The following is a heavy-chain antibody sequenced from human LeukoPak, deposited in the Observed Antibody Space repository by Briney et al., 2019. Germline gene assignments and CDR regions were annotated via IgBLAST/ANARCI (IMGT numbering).Heavy chain of an antibody. D-gene: IGHD3-10*01. CDR3: ARENSATYYYGSGPNWFDP. J-gene: IGHJ5*02. CDR1: GGSISSGSYY. V-gene: IGHV4-61*02. Sequence: SETLSLTCTVSGGSISSGSYYWSWIRQPAGKGLEWIGRIYTSGSTNYNPSLKSRVTISVDTSKNQFSLKLSSVTAADTAVCYCARENSATYYYGSGPNWFDPWGQGTLVTVSS. CDR2: IYTSGST.